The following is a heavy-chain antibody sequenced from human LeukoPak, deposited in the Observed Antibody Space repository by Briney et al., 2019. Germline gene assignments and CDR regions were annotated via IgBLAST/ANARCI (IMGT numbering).Heavy chain of an antibody. V-gene: IGHV1-69*06. CDR1: GGTFSSYA. J-gene: IGHJ5*02. CDR3: ARDLTDYVWGSYPNNWFDP. CDR2: IIPIFGTA. D-gene: IGHD3-16*02. Sequence: SVKVSCKASGGTFSSYAISWVRQAPGQGLEWMGGIIPIFGTANYAQKFQGRVTITADKSTSTAYMELSSLRSEDTAVYYCARDLTDYVWGSYPNNWFDPWGQGTLVTVSS.